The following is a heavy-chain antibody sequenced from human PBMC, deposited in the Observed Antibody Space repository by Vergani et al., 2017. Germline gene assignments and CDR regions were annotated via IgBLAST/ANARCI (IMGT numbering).Heavy chain of an antibody. CDR2: IIPILAIA. V-gene: IGHV1-69*08. CDR3: AGEEKYYDSSGYGPGGSFD. J-gene: IGHJ4*02. Sequence: QVQLVQSGAEVKKPGSSVTVSCKASGGTFSSHTISWVRQAPGQGLEWVGRIIPILAIANHAQKFQGRVTITADQSTNTAYMEMSSLRSEDTAVYYCAGEEKYYDSSGYGPGGSFDWGQGTLVTVSS. D-gene: IGHD3-22*01. CDR1: GGTFSSHT.